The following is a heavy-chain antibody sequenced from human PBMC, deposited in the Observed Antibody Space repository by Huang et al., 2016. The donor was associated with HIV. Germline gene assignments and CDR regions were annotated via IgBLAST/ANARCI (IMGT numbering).Heavy chain of an antibody. CDR3: VKGDIVGTANFFDY. J-gene: IGHJ4*02. CDR1: GFRFDNFA. V-gene: IGHV3-9*01. D-gene: IGHD1-26*01. CDR2: MSWNSANI. Sequence: EVQLVESGGNLIQTGGFLRLACSASGFRFDNFAMYWVRQDPGKGLEWVSSMSWNSANIAYGDSVKGRFTISRDNARNSLYLQMNSLRPDDTALYYCVKGDIVGTANFFDYWGQGTQVSVSS.